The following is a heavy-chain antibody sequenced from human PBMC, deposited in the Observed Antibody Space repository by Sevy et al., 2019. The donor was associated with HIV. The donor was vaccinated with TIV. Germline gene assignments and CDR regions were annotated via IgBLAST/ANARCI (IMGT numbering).Heavy chain of an antibody. CDR2: IYYSGST. D-gene: IGHD6-13*01. CDR1: GGSISSYY. J-gene: IGHJ2*01. V-gene: IGHV4-59*01. CDR3: ARTLAAAGFPHWYFDL. Sequence: SETLSLTCTVSGGSISSYYWSWIRQPPGKGLEWIGYIYYSGSTNYNPSLKSRVTISVDTSKNQFSLKLSSVTAADTAVYYCARTLAAAGFPHWYFDLWGRGTLVTVSS.